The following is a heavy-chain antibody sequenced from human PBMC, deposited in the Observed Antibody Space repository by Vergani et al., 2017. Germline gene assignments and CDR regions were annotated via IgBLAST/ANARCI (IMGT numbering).Heavy chain of an antibody. CDR2: ISHDGNKK. V-gene: IGHV3-30*18. J-gene: IGHJ6*03. Sequence: QVQLVESGGSVVQPGRSLRLSCAASGFTFSNYGLHWVRQAPGQGLEWVAVISHDGNKKYYVDSVKGRFTISRDNSKNTLYLYMNSLRADDTAVYYCAKDPRLNEDYYYYYMDVLGKGTTVTVSS. CDR3: AKDPRLNEDYYYYYMDV. CDR1: GFTFSNYG. D-gene: IGHD2-8*01.